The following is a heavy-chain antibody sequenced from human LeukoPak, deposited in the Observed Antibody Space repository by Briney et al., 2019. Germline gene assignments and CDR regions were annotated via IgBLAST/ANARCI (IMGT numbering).Heavy chain of an antibody. Sequence: QPGGSLRLSCAASGFTFDDYAMHWVRQAPGKGLEWVSGISWNSGSIGYADSVKGRFTISRDNAKNSLYLQMNSLRAEDMALYYCAKDISSSSFYYFDYWGQGTLVTVSS. V-gene: IGHV3-9*03. D-gene: IGHD6-13*01. J-gene: IGHJ4*02. CDR3: AKDISSSSFYYFDY. CDR1: GFTFDDYA. CDR2: ISWNSGSI.